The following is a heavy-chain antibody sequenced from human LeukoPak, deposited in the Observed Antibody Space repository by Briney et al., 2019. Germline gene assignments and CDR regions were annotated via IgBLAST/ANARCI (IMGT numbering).Heavy chain of an antibody. Sequence: SETLSLTCTVSGGSIRSYYWSWIRQPPGKGLEWIGYTYYSGTTNYNPSLKSRVTISVDTSKNQFSLKLTSVTAADTAVYYCARGYSNGWNYFDYWGQGTLVTVSS. D-gene: IGHD6-19*01. J-gene: IGHJ4*02. CDR3: ARGYSNGWNYFDY. V-gene: IGHV4-59*08. CDR1: GGSIRSYY. CDR2: TYYSGTT.